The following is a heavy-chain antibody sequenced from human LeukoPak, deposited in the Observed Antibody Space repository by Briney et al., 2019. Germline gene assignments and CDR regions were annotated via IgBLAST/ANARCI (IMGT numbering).Heavy chain of an antibody. CDR3: ARDDIAVAGTFDY. J-gene: IGHJ4*02. CDR2: INTNTGNT. V-gene: IGHV7-4-1*02. Sequence: ASVKVSCKASGYTFTSYGMNWVRQAPGQGLEGMGWINTNTGNTTYAQGFTGRFVFSLDTSVSTAYLQISSLKAEDTAMYYCARDDIAVAGTFDYWGQGTLVTVSS. D-gene: IGHD6-19*01. CDR1: GYTFTSYG.